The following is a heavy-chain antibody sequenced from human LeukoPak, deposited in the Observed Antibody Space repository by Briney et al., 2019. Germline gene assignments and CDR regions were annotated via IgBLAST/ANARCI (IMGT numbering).Heavy chain of an antibody. Sequence: GRSLTLSCAAAGVTFTRFWLTWVRQSEGKGLEWVANINPDGTKTTYVDSEEGRFAISRDNAKNSVFLLMTSLRAEDTAMYYCATAPASVDSSWGQGTLVAVSS. D-gene: IGHD3-3*01. J-gene: IGHJ5*02. CDR2: INPDGTKT. V-gene: IGHV3-7*01. CDR1: GVTFTRFW. CDR3: ATAPASVDSS.